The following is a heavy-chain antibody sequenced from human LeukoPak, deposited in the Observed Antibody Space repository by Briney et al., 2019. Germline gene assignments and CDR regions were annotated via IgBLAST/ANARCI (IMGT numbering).Heavy chain of an antibody. J-gene: IGHJ6*03. CDR2: INHSGRT. CDR3: ARTNFWSGYSWVGAYYYYMDV. CDR1: GGSFSGYY. D-gene: IGHD3-3*01. V-gene: IGHV4-34*01. Sequence: SETLSLTCAVYGGSFSGYYCSWIRQPPGKGLEWIGEINHSGRTNYNPSLKSRVTISVDTSKNQFSLKLSSVTAADTAVYYCARTNFWSGYSWVGAYYYYMDVWGKGTTVTVSS.